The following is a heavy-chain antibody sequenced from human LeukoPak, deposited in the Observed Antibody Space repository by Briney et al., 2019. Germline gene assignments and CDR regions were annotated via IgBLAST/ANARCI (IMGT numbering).Heavy chain of an antibody. J-gene: IGHJ3*02. V-gene: IGHV4-4*09. Sequence: SETLSLTCTVSGGSISSYYWSWIRQPPGKGLEWIGYIYTSGSTNYNPSLKSRVTMSVDTSKNQFSLKLSSVAAADTAVYYCASAMTAVTTDAFDIWGQGTTVSVSS. CDR1: GGSISSYY. CDR2: IYTSGST. CDR3: ASAMTAVTTDAFDI. D-gene: IGHD4-17*01.